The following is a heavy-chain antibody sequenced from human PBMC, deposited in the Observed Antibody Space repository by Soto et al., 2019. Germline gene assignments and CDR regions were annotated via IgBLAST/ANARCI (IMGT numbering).Heavy chain of an antibody. CDR2: ISESGGST. J-gene: IGHJ2*01. D-gene: IGHD1-7*01. CDR3: AKEWRNLGFPLSRYFDL. V-gene: IGHV3-23*01. CDR1: GFTFSSFA. Sequence: EVQLLESGGGLVQPGGSLRLSCAVSGFTFSSFAMSWFRQGPGKGLEWVSGISESGGSTYSADSVKGRFTISRDNSMNTLYLQMNSLIAEAPAVYFCAKEWRNLGFPLSRYFDLWGRGTLVTVSS.